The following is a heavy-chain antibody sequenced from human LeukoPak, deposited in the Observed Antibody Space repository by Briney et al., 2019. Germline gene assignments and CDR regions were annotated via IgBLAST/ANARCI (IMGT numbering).Heavy chain of an antibody. V-gene: IGHV3-7*01. CDR1: GFTFSSYW. Sequence: GGSLRLSCAASGFTFSSYWMSWVRQAPGKGLEWVANIKKDGSEKYYVDSVKGRFTISRDNAKTSLYLQMISLRAEDTAVYYCAREHYFYYMDVWGKGTTVTVSS. J-gene: IGHJ6*03. CDR3: AREHYFYYMDV. CDR2: IKKDGSEK.